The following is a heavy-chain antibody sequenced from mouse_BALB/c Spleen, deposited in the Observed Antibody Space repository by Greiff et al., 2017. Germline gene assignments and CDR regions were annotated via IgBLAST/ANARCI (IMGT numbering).Heavy chain of an antibody. J-gene: IGHJ4*01. CDR3: GRKGPGDAMDY. D-gene: IGHD3-3*01. Sequence: VQLQQSGPGLVRPSQSLSITCTVSGFSLTSYGVHWVRQSPGKGLEWLGVIWSGGSTDNNAAFISRLSISKDNSESQVFFRMNSLQANDTAIYYCGRKGPGDAMDYWGQGTSVTVSS. CDR2: IWSGGST. V-gene: IGHV2-2*02. CDR1: GFSLTSYG.